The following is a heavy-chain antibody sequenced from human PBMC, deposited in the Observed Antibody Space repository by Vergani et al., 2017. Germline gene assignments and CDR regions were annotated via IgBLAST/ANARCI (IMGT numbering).Heavy chain of an antibody. CDR1: GFTFSSYG. V-gene: IGHV3-30*02. D-gene: IGHD6-13*01. CDR3: AKDRYGSSSWYYYYGMDV. Sequence: VQLVESGGGVVQPGGSLRLSCAASGFTFSSYGMHWVRQAPGKGLEWVAFIRYDGSNKYYADSVKGRFTISRDNSKNTLYLQMNSLRAEDTAVYYCAKDRYGSSSWYYYYGMDVWGQGTTVTVSS. J-gene: IGHJ6*02. CDR2: IRYDGSNK.